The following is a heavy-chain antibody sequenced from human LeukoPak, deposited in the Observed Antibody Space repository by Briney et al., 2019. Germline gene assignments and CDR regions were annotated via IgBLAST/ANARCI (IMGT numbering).Heavy chain of an antibody. V-gene: IGHV1-2*02. Sequence: GASVKVSCKASGYTFTGYYMHWVRQAPGQGLEWMGWINPNSGGTNYAQTFQGRFTMTRDTSISTAYMELSRLRADDTAVYYCARDLLTAAGGGYWGQGTLVTVSS. CDR2: INPNSGGT. J-gene: IGHJ4*02. CDR1: GYTFTGYY. D-gene: IGHD6-13*01. CDR3: ARDLLTAAGGGY.